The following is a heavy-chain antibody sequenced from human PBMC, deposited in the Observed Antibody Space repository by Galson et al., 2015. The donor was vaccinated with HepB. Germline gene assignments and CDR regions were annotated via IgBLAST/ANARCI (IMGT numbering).Heavy chain of an antibody. D-gene: IGHD6-19*01. CDR1: GYTFTHYG. J-gene: IGHJ3*02. CDR2: ISPYNGNT. V-gene: IGHV1-18*01. Sequence: SVKVSCKASGYTFTHYGISWVRQAPGQGLEWMGWISPYNGNTNYAQRVQGRVTMTTDTSTTTAYMELSSLRSDDTAVYFCAREREQWMAVHYFDIWGQGTTVTVSP. CDR3: AREREQWMAVHYFDI.